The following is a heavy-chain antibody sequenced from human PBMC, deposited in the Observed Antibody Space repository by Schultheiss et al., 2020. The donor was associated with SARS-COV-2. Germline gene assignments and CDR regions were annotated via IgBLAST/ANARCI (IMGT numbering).Heavy chain of an antibody. CDR3: ARGFVVVPAAIFGGSYYYYYGMDV. J-gene: IGHJ6*02. Sequence: SETLSLTCAVYGGSFSGYYWNWIRQPPGKGLEWIGEINHSGSTNYNPSLKSRVTISVDTSKNQFSLKLSSVTAADTAVYYCARGFVVVPAAIFGGSYYYYYGMDVWGQGTTVTVSS. D-gene: IGHD2-2*02. CDR1: GGSFSGYY. CDR2: INHSGST. V-gene: IGHV4-34*01.